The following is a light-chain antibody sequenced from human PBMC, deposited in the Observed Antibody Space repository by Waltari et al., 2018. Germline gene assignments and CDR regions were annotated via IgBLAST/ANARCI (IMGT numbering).Light chain of an antibody. J-gene: IGKJ2*01. CDR1: QGISTY. V-gene: IGKV1-8*01. CDR2: AAS. CDR3: QQYDNLYT. Sequence: AIRITQSPSSLSASTGDRVTITCRASQGISTYLAWYQQKPGKAPKVLIYAASTLQSGVPSRFSGSGSGTDFTLTISSLQPEDIATYYCQQYDNLYTFGQGTKLEIK.